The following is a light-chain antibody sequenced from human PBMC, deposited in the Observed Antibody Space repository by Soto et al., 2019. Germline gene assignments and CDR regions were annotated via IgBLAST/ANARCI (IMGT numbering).Light chain of an antibody. Sequence: QSALTQPRSVSGSPEQSVTISCTGTSGDVGGYNYVSWYQEHPGKAPKLMIYDVSKRPSGVPDRFSGSKSGNTASLTISGLQAEDEADYYCCSYAGSYTHYVFGTGTKLTVL. CDR1: SGDVGGYNY. CDR3: CSYAGSYTHYV. V-gene: IGLV2-11*01. CDR2: DVS. J-gene: IGLJ1*01.